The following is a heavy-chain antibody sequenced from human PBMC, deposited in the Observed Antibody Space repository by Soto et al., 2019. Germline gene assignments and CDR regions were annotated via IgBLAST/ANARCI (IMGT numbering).Heavy chain of an antibody. CDR2: IYHSGSI. D-gene: IGHD3-22*01. CDR3: ARAKLVGRGYFAY. J-gene: IGHJ4*02. CDR1: GYYVRSGFY. V-gene: IGHV4-38-2*02. Sequence: SETRSVTCSVAGYYVRSGFYWGWIRKEPGKGLEWITTIYHSGSIYYNPSLQSRVTIAMDTSKNQFSLRLNSVTAADTAVYYCARAKLVGRGYFAYWGRGILVTVSS.